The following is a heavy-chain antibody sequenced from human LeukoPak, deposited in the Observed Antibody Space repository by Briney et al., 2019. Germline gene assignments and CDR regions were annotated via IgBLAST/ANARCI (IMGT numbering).Heavy chain of an antibody. CDR1: GFTFDDYA. V-gene: IGHV3-9*01. CDR3: ARGPPSSSWYVWFDP. Sequence: PGGSLRLSCAASGFTFDDYAMHWVRQAPGKGREWVSGINWNSDSIDYADSVKGRFTISRDNAKNSLYLQMNSLRAEDTAVYYCARGPPSSSWYVWFDPWGQGTLVTVSS. D-gene: IGHD6-13*01. J-gene: IGHJ5*02. CDR2: INWNSDSI.